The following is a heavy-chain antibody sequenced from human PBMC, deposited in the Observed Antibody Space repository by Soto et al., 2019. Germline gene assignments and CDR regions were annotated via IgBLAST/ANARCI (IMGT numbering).Heavy chain of an antibody. Sequence: SVNVSCHGSGNTLTYVYLHVVRQAPGQALEWMGWIAPFNGNTKYAQKFQDRVTFTGDTSLNTAYMELSSLRSDDTAMFYCASGRYDASGYVDYWGQGTLVTVSS. J-gene: IGHJ4*02. CDR2: IAPFNGNT. CDR1: GNTLTYVY. CDR3: ASGRYDASGYVDY. V-gene: IGHV1-45*02. D-gene: IGHD3-22*01.